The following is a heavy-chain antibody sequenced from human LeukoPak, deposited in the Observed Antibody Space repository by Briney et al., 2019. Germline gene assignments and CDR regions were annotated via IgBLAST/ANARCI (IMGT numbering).Heavy chain of an antibody. CDR2: IYTSGST. CDR1: GGSISSGSYY. CDR3: ARGREIAAAGTGWFDP. J-gene: IGHJ5*02. V-gene: IGHV4-61*02. D-gene: IGHD6-13*01. Sequence: SETLSLTCTVSGGSISSGSYYWSWIRQPAGKGLEWIGRIYTSGSTNYNPSLKSRVTISVDTSKNQFSLKLSSVTAADTAVYYCARGREIAAAGTGWFDPWGQGTLVTVSS.